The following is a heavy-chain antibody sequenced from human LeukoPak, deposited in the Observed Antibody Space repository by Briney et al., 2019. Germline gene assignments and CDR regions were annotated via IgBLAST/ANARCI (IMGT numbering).Heavy chain of an antibody. CDR1: GFTFSSYA. D-gene: IGHD3-10*01. V-gene: IGHV3-64D*06. Sequence: PGGSLRLSCSASGFTFSSYAMYWVRQAPGKGLEYVSAISINGGSTYYADSVKGRFTISRDNSKDTLYLQMSSLRPEDTAVFYCVKLFTYYYGSGSFPDHWGQGTLVTVSS. CDR3: VKLFTYYYGSGSFPDH. CDR2: ISINGGST. J-gene: IGHJ5*02.